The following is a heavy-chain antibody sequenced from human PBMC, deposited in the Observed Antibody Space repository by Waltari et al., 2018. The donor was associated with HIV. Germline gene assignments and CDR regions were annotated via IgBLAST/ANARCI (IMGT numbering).Heavy chain of an antibody. CDR1: GFPFSSFA. CDR3: ARDPQYCSSTSCSYYFDY. J-gene: IGHJ4*02. D-gene: IGHD2-2*01. V-gene: IGHV3-30-3*01. Sequence: QVQLVESGGGVVQPGRSLRLSCAASGFPFSSFAMPWVRQAPGKGLEWVAVISYDGSNKYYADSVKGRFTISRDNSKNTLYLQMNSLRAEDTAVYYCARDPQYCSSTSCSYYFDYWGQGTLVTVSS. CDR2: ISYDGSNK.